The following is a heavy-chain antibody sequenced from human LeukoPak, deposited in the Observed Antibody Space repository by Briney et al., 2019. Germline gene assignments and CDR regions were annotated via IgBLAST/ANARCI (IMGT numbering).Heavy chain of an antibody. CDR3: ARGGDVWSGFLGTKYYFDY. CDR1: GVSISSYY. Sequence: SETPSLTCTVSGVSISSYYWSWIRQPPGKGLEWIGYIYYSGSTNYNPSLKSRVTISIDTSKNQFSLKLSSVTAADTAVYYCARGGDVWSGFLGTKYYFDYWGQGTLVTVSS. CDR2: IYYSGST. D-gene: IGHD3-3*01. J-gene: IGHJ4*02. V-gene: IGHV4-59*01.